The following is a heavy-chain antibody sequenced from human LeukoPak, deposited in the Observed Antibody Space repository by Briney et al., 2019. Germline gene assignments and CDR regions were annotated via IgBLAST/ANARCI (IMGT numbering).Heavy chain of an antibody. CDR1: GGTYSFYA. D-gene: IGHD4-11*01. CDR2: IIPGFASV. Sequence: GASVKVSFKASGGTYSFYAISWVRPAPGQGLEWMGSIIPGFASVNYPQRFQGRVSITTDEPTGTAYMERSSLRSEDTALYCCAGELRGDSSDACDIWGQGTMVTVSS. CDR3: AGELRGDSSDACDI. V-gene: IGHV1-69*05. J-gene: IGHJ3*02.